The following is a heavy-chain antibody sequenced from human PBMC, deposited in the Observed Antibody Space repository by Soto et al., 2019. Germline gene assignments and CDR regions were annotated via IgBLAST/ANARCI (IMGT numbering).Heavy chain of an antibody. D-gene: IGHD3-22*01. CDR1: GGSISSSNW. V-gene: IGHV4-4*02. J-gene: IGHJ4*02. Sequence: SETLSLTCAVSGGSISSSNWWSWVRQSPGKRLEGIGEVFHSGSTKYNPSLKSRVAISVDKSKNQFSLNLSSVTAADTAVYYCARDVGYFFADSPAGHFDCWGQGTLVTVSS. CDR2: VFHSGST. CDR3: ARDVGYFFADSPAGHFDC.